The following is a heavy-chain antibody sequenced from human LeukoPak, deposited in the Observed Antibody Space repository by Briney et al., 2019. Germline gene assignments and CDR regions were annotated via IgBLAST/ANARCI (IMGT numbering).Heavy chain of an antibody. D-gene: IGHD3-22*01. CDR1: GGSISSYY. V-gene: IGHV4-4*07. Sequence: SETLSLTCTVSGGSISSYYWSWIRQPAEKGLEWIGRIYTSGTTNYNPSLKSRVTMSVDTSKNHFSLKLTSVTAADTAVYYCARGDDSSGYYTSNFDYWGQGTLVTVSS. J-gene: IGHJ4*02. CDR2: IYTSGTT. CDR3: ARGDDSSGYYTSNFDY.